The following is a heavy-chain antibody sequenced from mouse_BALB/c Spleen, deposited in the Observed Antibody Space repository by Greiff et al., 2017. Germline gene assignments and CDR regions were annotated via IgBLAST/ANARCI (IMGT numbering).Heavy chain of an antibody. J-gene: IGHJ3*01. Sequence: EVMLVESGGGLVKPGGSLKLSCAASGFTFSSYAMSWVRQTPEKRLEWVASISSGGSTYYPDSVKGRFTISRDNARNILYLQMSSLRSEDTAMYYCARNYYCSSPLFAYWGQGTLVTVSA. D-gene: IGHD1-1*01. CDR1: GFTFSSYA. CDR2: ISSGGST. V-gene: IGHV5-6-5*01. CDR3: ARNYYCSSPLFAY.